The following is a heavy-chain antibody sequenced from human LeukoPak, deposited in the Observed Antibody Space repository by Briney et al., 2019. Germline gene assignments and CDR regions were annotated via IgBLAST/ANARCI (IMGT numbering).Heavy chain of an antibody. CDR3: ARSNNDGDYLGVGFDY. CDR1: GYTFSSYA. D-gene: IGHD4-17*01. J-gene: IGHJ4*02. Sequence: GASVTVSCKASGYTFSSYAMNWVRQAPGQGLEWMGWINTNTGNPTYAQGFPGRFVFSLDTSVSTAYLQISSLQAEDTAVYYCARSNNDGDYLGVGFDYWGQGTLVTVSS. CDR2: INTNTGNP. V-gene: IGHV7-4-1*02.